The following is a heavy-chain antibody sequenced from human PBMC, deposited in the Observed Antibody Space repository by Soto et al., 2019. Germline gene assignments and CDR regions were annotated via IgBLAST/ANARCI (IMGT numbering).Heavy chain of an antibody. D-gene: IGHD3-22*01. CDR1: GGSFSGYY. CDR3: ARGGRVKSYYYYYMDV. Sequence: KQSQTLSLTCAVYGGSFSGYYWSWIRQPPGKGLEWIGEINHSGSTNYNPSLKSRVTISVDTSKNQFSLKLSSVTAADTAVYYCARGGRVKSYYYYYMDVWGKGTTVTVSS. J-gene: IGHJ6*03. CDR2: INHSGST. V-gene: IGHV4-34*01.